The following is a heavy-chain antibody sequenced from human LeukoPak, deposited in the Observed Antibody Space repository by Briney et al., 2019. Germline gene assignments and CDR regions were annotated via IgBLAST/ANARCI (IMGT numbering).Heavy chain of an antibody. J-gene: IGHJ6*02. CDR1: GFTFSSYG. Sequence: GGSLRLSCAASGFTFSSYGMHWVRQAPGKGLEWVAVISYDGSNKYYADSVKGRFTISRDNSKNTLYLQMNSLRAEDTAVYYCATDFSLAVAAYYYYGMDVWGQGTTVTVSS. D-gene: IGHD6-19*01. CDR3: ATDFSLAVAAYYYYGMDV. CDR2: ISYDGSNK. V-gene: IGHV3-30*03.